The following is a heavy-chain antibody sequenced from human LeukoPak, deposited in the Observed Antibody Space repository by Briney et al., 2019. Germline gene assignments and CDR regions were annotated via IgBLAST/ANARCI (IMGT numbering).Heavy chain of an antibody. CDR1: GGSFSGYY. CDR2: IYHSGST. D-gene: IGHD3-22*01. V-gene: IGHV4-34*01. Sequence: PSETLSLTCAVYGGSFSGYYWSWIRQPPGKGLEWIGEIYHSGSTNYNPSLKSRVTISVDKSKNQFSLKLSSVTAADTAVYYCARVGHYYDSSGYNNYWGQGTLVTVSS. CDR3: ARVGHYYDSSGYNNY. J-gene: IGHJ4*02.